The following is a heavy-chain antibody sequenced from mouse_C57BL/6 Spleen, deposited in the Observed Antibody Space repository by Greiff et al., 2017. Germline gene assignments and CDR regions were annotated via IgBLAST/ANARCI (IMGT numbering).Heavy chain of an antibody. CDR3: ARLSNYYAMDY. CDR1: GYTFTTYP. Sequence: VTVVESGAELVKPGASVKMSCKASGYTFTTYPIEWMKQNHGKSLEWIGNFHPYNDDTKYNEKFKGKATLTVEKSSSTVYLELSRLTSDDSAVYYCARLSNYYAMDYWGQGTSVTVSS. V-gene: IGHV1-47*01. CDR2: FHPYNDDT. J-gene: IGHJ4*01. D-gene: IGHD2-5*01.